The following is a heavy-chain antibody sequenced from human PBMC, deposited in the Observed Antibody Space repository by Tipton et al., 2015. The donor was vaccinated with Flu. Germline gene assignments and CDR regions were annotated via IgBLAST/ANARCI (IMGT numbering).Heavy chain of an antibody. Sequence: TLSLTCTVSGGSISSSSYYWGWIRQPPGKGLEWIGSTYYSGNTYYNPSLKSRVTISVDTSKNQFSLKLSSVTAADTAVYYCARDGFITMVVVVTPGAFDIWGQGTMVTVSS. CDR1: GGSISSSSYY. J-gene: IGHJ3*02. CDR2: TYYSGNT. D-gene: IGHD3-22*01. V-gene: IGHV4-39*07. CDR3: ARDGFITMVVVVTPGAFDI.